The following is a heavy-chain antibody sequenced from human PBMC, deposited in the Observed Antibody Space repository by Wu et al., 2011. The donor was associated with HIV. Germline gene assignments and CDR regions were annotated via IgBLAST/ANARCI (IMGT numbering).Heavy chain of an antibody. CDR1: GDTFNNHA. CDR3: ARGNSRIEMYNYFSGTYYCDMDV. V-gene: IGHV1-69*12. D-gene: IGHD5-24*01. Sequence: QVHLVQSGAEVKKPGSSVKVSCKVSGDTFNNHAITWVRQAPGQGLDWMGGIITMFGTTNYPQRFQGRVTVSADESKTTVYMELTSLRSEDTAVYYCARGNSRIEMYNYFSGTYYCDMDVWGQGTAVTVSS. J-gene: IGHJ6*02. CDR2: IITMFGTT.